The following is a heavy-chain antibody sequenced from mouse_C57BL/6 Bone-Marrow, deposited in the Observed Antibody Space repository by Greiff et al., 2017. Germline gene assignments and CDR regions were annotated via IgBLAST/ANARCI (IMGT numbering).Heavy chain of an antibody. J-gene: IGHJ4*01. V-gene: IGHV1-63*01. D-gene: IGHD2-5*01. CDR2: IYPGGGYT. CDR1: GYTFTNYW. CDR3: ARSDYSNYDYAMDY. Sequence: VMLVESGAELVRPGTSVKMSCTASGYTFTNYWIGWAKQRPGHGLEWIGDIYPGGGYTNYNEKFKGKGTLTADKSSSTAYMQFSSLTSEDSAIYYCARSDYSNYDYAMDYWGQGTSVTVSS.